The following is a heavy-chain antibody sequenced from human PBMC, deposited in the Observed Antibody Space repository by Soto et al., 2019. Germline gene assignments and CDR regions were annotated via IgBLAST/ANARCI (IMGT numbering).Heavy chain of an antibody. Sequence: EVQLLESGGGLVQPGGSLRLSCAASGFTFSSYAMSWVRQAPGKGLEWVSAISGSGGSTYYADSVKGRFTISRDNSKNTLYLQMNSLRAEDTAVYYCAKVPRHIVLMGTYGMDVWGQGTTVTVSS. CDR2: ISGSGGST. V-gene: IGHV3-23*01. D-gene: IGHD2-8*01. CDR3: AKVPRHIVLMGTYGMDV. CDR1: GFTFSSYA. J-gene: IGHJ6*02.